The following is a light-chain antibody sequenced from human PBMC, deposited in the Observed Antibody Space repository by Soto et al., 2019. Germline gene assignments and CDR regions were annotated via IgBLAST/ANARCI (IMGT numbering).Light chain of an antibody. Sequence: ALQMTQSPSSLSASVGDRVTITCRASQGIRADLAWYQQRPGKDPKLLIYAASNLQSGVPSRVSGSGSGTDFTLIISSLQPEEFATYYCLQDYDYPYTFGQGTKLEIK. CDR2: AAS. CDR1: QGIRAD. V-gene: IGKV1-6*01. CDR3: LQDYDYPYT. J-gene: IGKJ2*01.